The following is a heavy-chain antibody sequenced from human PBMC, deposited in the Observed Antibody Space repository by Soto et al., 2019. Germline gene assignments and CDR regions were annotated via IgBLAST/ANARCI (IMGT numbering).Heavy chain of an antibody. V-gene: IGHV1-2*04. D-gene: IGHD3-10*01. CDR1: GYTFSGHY. CDR3: ARVGGGLASLGYYGMDV. J-gene: IGHJ6*02. Sequence: GASVKVSCKASGYTFSGHYLLRVRQAPGQGLEWMGWINPNSGGTNYAQRFQGWVTMTRDRSISTAYMELSRLKSDDTAVYYCARVGGGLASLGYYGMDVWGQGTTVTVSS. CDR2: INPNSGGT.